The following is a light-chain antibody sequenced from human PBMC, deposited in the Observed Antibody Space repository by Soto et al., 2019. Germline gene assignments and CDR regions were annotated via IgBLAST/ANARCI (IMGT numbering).Light chain of an antibody. CDR2: KDT. Sequence: SYELTQPPSVSVSPGQTARITCSGGALPKQYTYWYQQKPGQAPLLMIYKDTERPSGIPERFSGSSSGTTVTLTISGVQAEDEADYYCQSPDSGYTVVFGGGTKLTVL. CDR3: QSPDSGYTVV. V-gene: IGLV3-25*03. J-gene: IGLJ3*02. CDR1: ALPKQY.